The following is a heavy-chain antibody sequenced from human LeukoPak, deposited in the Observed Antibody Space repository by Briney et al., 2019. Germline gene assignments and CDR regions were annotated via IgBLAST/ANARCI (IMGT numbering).Heavy chain of an antibody. Sequence: ASVKVSCKASGYTFTSYAMHWVRQAPGQRLEWMGWINAGNGNTKYSQKFQGRVTITRDTSASTAYMELSSLRSEDTAVYYCARGALVATAFDAFDIWGQRTMVTVSS. D-gene: IGHD5-12*01. CDR2: INAGNGNT. V-gene: IGHV1-3*01. CDR3: ARGALVATAFDAFDI. J-gene: IGHJ3*02. CDR1: GYTFTSYA.